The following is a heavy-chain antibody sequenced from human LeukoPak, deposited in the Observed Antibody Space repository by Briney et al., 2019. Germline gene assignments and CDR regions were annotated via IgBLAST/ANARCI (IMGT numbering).Heavy chain of an antibody. CDR2: FSDSGTTI. V-gene: IGHV3-48*03. CDR3: ARHLYSSGWYFDY. J-gene: IGHJ4*02. Sequence: GGSLRLSCAASGFTFSSYAINWVRHAPGKGLEWVSYFSDSGTTIYYADSVKGRFTVSRDNARNSLFLQMSSLRPEDTAVYYCARHLYSSGWYFDYWGQGTLVTVSS. D-gene: IGHD6-19*01. CDR1: GFTFSSYA.